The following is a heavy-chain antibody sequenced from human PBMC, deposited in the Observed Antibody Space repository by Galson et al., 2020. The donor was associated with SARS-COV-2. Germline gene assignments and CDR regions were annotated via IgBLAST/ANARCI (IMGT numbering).Heavy chain of an antibody. CDR1: GYTFTGYY. CDR3: ARDYLFNTVTTRYYFGMDV. V-gene: IGHV1-2*02. CDR2: INPNTGVT. D-gene: IGHD4-17*01. J-gene: IGHJ6*02. Sequence: ASVKVSCKASGYTFTGYYMHWVRQAPGQGLEWMGCINPNTGVTKYGEKFQDRFTISRDTSITTAYMELRWLRSDDTAVYYCARDYLFNTVTTRYYFGMDVWGQGTTVTVSS.